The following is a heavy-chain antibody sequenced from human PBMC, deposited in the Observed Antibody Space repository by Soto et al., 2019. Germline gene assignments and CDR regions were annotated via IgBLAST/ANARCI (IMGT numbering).Heavy chain of an antibody. Sequence: QVQLVQSGAEVKKPGASVKVSCKASGYTFTKFGISWVRQAPGQGLEWMGWVSGYNGETSYAQSLQGRVTMTTDTSTTTAYMELTSLRSDDTSVCYCAREGLGIYYYNGMAVWGQGTTVTVSS. J-gene: IGHJ6*02. CDR2: VSGYNGET. CDR3: AREGLGIYYYNGMAV. V-gene: IGHV1-18*01. CDR1: GYTFTKFG. D-gene: IGHD6-19*01.